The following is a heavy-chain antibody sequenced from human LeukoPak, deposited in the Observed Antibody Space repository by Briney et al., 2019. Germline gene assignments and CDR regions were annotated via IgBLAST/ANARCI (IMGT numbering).Heavy chain of an antibody. CDR3: ARFELDSGGYASNFDS. CDR1: GFTFSDYY. D-gene: IGHD3-22*01. V-gene: IGHV3-11*06. Sequence: PGGSLGLSCVVSGFTFSDYYMNWIRQAPGKGLEWLSYISGSSSHTLYADSVKGRFTISRDNTKNSLYLQMNTLRAEDTAVYYCARFELDSGGYASNFDSRGQGTLVTVSS. CDR2: ISGSSSHT. J-gene: IGHJ4*02.